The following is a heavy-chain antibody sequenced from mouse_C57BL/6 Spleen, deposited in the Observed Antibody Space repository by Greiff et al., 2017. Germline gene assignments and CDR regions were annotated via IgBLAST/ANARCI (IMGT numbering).Heavy chain of an antibody. CDR3: ARHGTASYYFDY. CDR1: GFTFSSSG. Sequence: EVKLMESGGDLVKPGGSLKLSCAASGFTFSSSGMSWVRQTPDQRLEWVATISSGGSYTYYPDSVKGRFTISRDNAKNTLYLQMSSLKSEDTAMYYCARHGTASYYFDYWGQGTTLTVSS. CDR2: ISSGGSYT. J-gene: IGHJ2*01. D-gene: IGHD4-1*01. V-gene: IGHV5-6*01.